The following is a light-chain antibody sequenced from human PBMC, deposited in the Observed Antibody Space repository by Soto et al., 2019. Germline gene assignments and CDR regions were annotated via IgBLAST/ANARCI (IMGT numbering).Light chain of an antibody. J-gene: IGLJ2*01. Sequence: QSVLIQPASVSGSPGQSITISCTGTSRDFGNYDFVSWFQQYPGKAPKLIISEVSNRPSGVSNRFSGSKSGNTASLTISGLQPEDEANYFCSTYTGSSTLYVVFGGGTKLTVL. CDR1: SRDFGNYDF. CDR3: STYTGSSTLYVV. V-gene: IGLV2-14*01. CDR2: EVS.